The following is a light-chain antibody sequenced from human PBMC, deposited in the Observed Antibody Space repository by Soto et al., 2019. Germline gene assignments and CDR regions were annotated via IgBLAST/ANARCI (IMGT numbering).Light chain of an antibody. Sequence: IVLTHFPGTLSLSPRERATLSCRASQSVSNNYLAWYQQKPGQAPRLLIYGASNRATGIPDRFSGSGSGTDFTLTISRLEPEDFAVYYCQQYGSSGTFGQGTKVDIK. CDR2: GAS. CDR3: QQYGSSGT. V-gene: IGKV3-20*01. J-gene: IGKJ1*01. CDR1: QSVSNNY.